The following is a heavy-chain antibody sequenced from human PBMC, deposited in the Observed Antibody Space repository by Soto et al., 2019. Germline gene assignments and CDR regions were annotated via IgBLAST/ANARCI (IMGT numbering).Heavy chain of an antibody. D-gene: IGHD2-21*01. CDR2: ISSTGDLT. V-gene: IGHV3-48*02. J-gene: IGHJ4*02. CDR1: GFSVSDYS. Sequence: PVGSLRLSCTASGFSVSDYSVNWGRQAPGKGLEWISYISSTGDLTLYADSVKGRFTIARDIAKNSLYLQMDSLRDEDSAVYYCATWAIAVGGEGFWGQGSLVTVSS. CDR3: ATWAIAVGGEGF.